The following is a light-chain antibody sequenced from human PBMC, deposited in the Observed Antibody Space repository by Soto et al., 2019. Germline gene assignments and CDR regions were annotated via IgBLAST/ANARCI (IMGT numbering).Light chain of an antibody. CDR1: SSDVGGYNY. V-gene: IGLV2-8*01. Sequence: QSVLTQPPSASGSPGQSVTISCTGTSSDVGGYNYVSWYQQHPGKAPKLMIYEVSKRPSGVPDRFSGSKSGNTASLTVSRLQAEDEADYYCSSYAGTNNLGVFGTGTK. J-gene: IGLJ1*01. CDR2: EVS. CDR3: SSYAGTNNLGV.